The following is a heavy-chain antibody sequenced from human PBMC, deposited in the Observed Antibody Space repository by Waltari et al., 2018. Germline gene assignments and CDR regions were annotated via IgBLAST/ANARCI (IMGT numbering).Heavy chain of an antibody. V-gene: IGHV4-34*01. CDR1: GGSFSGYS. CDR3: ARAWWGTTFFDY. J-gene: IGHJ4*02. D-gene: IGHD2-8*02. CDR2: INHSGST. Sequence: QVQLQQWGAGLLKPSETLSLTCAVYGGSFSGYSWSWIRQPPGKGLEWIGEINHSGSTNYNPSLKSRVTISVDTSKNQFSLKLSSVTAADTAVYYCARAWWGTTFFDYWGQGTLVTVSS.